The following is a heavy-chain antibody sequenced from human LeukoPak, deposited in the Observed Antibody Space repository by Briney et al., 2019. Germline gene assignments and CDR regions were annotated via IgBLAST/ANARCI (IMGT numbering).Heavy chain of an antibody. D-gene: IGHD2-15*01. J-gene: IGHJ4*02. V-gene: IGHV3-21*01. CDR2: ISSSSSYI. Sequence: PGGSLRLSCAASGFTFSSYSMNWVRQAPGKGLEWVSSISSSSSYIYYADSVKGRFTISRDNAKNSLYLQMNSLRAEDTAVYYCARGQTHCSGGSRYFDYWGQGTLVTVSS. CDR1: GFTFSSYS. CDR3: ARGQTHCSGGSRYFDY.